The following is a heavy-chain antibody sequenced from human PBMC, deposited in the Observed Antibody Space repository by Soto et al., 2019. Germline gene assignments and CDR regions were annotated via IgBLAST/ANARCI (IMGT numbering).Heavy chain of an antibody. V-gene: IGHV1-69*01. D-gene: IGHD6-19*01. CDR1: GGTFSSYA. CDR2: IIPIFGTA. J-gene: IGHJ6*02. Sequence: QVQLVQSGAEVKKPGSSVKVSCKASGGTFSSYAISWVRQAPGQGLEWMGGIIPIFGTANYAQKFQGRVTITADESTSTAYMELSSLRSEDTAVYYCARDRGSSGWTEYPNPEYGMDVWGQGTTVTVSS. CDR3: ARDRGSSGWTEYPNPEYGMDV.